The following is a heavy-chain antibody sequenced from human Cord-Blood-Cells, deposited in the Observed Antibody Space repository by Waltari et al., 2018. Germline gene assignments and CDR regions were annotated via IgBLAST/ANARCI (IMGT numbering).Heavy chain of an antibody. V-gene: IGHV1-69*01. J-gene: IGHJ6*02. CDR1: GGTFSSYA. D-gene: IGHD3-3*01. Sequence: QAQLVQSGAEVKKPGSSVKVSCKASGGTFSSYAISWVRQAPGQGLEWMGGIIPILGTANYAQKFQGRVTITADESTSTAYMELSSLRSEDTAVYYCAEGYYDFWSGYAYYYYGMDVWGQGTTVTVSS. CDR3: AEGYYDFWSGYAYYYYGMDV. CDR2: IIPILGTA.